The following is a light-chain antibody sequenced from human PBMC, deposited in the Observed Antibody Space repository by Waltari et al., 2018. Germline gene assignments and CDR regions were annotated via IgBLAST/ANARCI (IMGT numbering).Light chain of an antibody. CDR1: QSGGTW. Sequence: DIQMTQSPSTLSASVGERVTISCRASQSGGTWLAWYQQKPGKAPKLLIYMASSLESGVPSRFSGSGSGTEFTLTISSLQPDDFATYSCQQYSSFSTFGQGTKV. J-gene: IGKJ2*01. CDR3: QQYSSFST. CDR2: MAS. V-gene: IGKV1-5*03.